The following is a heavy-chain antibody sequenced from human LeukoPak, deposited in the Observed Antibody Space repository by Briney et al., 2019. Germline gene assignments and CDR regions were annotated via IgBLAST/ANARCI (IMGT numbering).Heavy chain of an antibody. CDR3: ARPQRYYYGSAFDY. J-gene: IGHJ4*02. D-gene: IGHD3-10*01. CDR2: IYYSGST. Sequence: SETLSLTCTVSGGSISNYYWSWIRQPPGKGLEWIGYIYYSGSTNYNPSLKSRVTISVDTSKNQFSLKLSSVTAADTAVYYCARPQRYYYGSAFDYWGQGTLVTVSS. CDR1: GGSISNYY. V-gene: IGHV4-59*12.